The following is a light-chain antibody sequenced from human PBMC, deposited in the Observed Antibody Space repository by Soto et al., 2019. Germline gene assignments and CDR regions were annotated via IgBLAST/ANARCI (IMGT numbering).Light chain of an antibody. Sequence: IVMTQTPLSSRVILGQPASISCRSSQSLVGSDGVTYLTWLQQRPGQPPSLLIYRNSARFLGAPDRFRGSGAGTDFTLEISRVEPEDVGIYYCMQAKDLPHTFGQGTKLEIE. CDR3: MQAKDLPHT. CDR2: RNS. V-gene: IGKV2-24*01. J-gene: IGKJ2*01. CDR1: QSLVGSDGVTY.